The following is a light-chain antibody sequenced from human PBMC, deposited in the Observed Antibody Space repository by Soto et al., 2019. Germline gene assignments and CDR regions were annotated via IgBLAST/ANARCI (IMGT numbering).Light chain of an antibody. CDR3: QQYGSSPGWT. CDR2: SAS. V-gene: IGKV3-20*01. J-gene: IGKJ1*01. CDR1: QSVSSTY. Sequence: EIVVPQYPGTPSVPPRERATLACSASQSVSSTYLAWYQHKHGQAPRLLIYSASSRATGIPDRVSGSGSGTDFTLTISRLEPEDFAVYYCQQYGSSPGWTFGQGTKVEIK.